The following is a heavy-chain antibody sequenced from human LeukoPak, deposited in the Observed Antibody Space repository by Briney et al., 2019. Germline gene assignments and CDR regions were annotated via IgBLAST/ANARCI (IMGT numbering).Heavy chain of an antibody. V-gene: IGHV5-10-1*01. D-gene: IGHD3-22*01. CDR1: GYSFTSYW. CDR2: IDPSDSYT. Sequence: GESLKISCKGSGYSFTSYWISWVRQMPGKGLEWMGRIDPSDSYTNYSPSFQGHVTISADKSISTAYLQWSSLKASDTAMYYCARDRDPFNWFDPWGQGTLVTVSS. J-gene: IGHJ5*02. CDR3: ARDRDPFNWFDP.